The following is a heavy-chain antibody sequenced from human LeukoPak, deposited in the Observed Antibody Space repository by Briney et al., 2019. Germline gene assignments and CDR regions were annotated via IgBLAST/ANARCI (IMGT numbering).Heavy chain of an antibody. D-gene: IGHD5-12*01. Sequence: GGSLRLSCAASGLTFSSYEMNWVRQAPGKGLEWVSYISSSGSTIYYADSVKGRFTISRDNAKNSLYLQMNSLRAEDTAVYYCARQGGYSGYDFGYWGQGTLVTVSS. CDR3: ARQGGYSGYDFGY. CDR2: ISSSGSTI. CDR1: GLTFSSYE. V-gene: IGHV3-48*03. J-gene: IGHJ4*02.